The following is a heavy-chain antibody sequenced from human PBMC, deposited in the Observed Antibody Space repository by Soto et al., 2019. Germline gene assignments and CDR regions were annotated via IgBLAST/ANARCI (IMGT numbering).Heavy chain of an antibody. CDR3: ARDLRKNMVRGVIIVVYYYYGMDV. D-gene: IGHD3-10*01. J-gene: IGHJ6*02. V-gene: IGHV1-3*01. CDR2: INAGNGNT. Sequence: GASVKVSCKASGYTFTSYAMHWVRQAPGQRLEWMGWINAGNGNTKYSQKFQGRVTITRDTSASTAYMELSSLRSEDTAVYYCARDLRKNMVRGVIIVVYYYYGMDVWGQGTTVTVSS. CDR1: GYTFTSYA.